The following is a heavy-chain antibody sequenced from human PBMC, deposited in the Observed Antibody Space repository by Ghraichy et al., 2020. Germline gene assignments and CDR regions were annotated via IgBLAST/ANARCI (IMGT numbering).Heavy chain of an antibody. V-gene: IGHV3-30*03. Sequence: GEFLNISCAASGFTFSSYGMHWVRQAPGKGLEWVAVISYDGSNKYYADSVKGRFTISRDNSKNTLYLQMNSLRAEDTAVYYCAGELTRYYGMDVWGQGTTVTVSS. D-gene: IGHD1-26*01. CDR2: ISYDGSNK. J-gene: IGHJ6*02. CDR1: GFTFSSYG. CDR3: AGELTRYYGMDV.